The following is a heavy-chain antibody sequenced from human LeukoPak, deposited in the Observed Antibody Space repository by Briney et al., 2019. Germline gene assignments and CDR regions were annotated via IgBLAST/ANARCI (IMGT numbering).Heavy chain of an antibody. CDR3: ARYITGWYDAFDI. Sequence: PSETLSLTCTVAGGSISTHYWSWIRQPPGKGREWIGCVHYSGSTNYKPCFKSRSTIPLDTSRNHSSLKLSSVTAADTAVYYCARYITGWYDAFDIWGQRTMVTVSS. D-gene: IGHD6-19*01. J-gene: IGHJ3*02. V-gene: IGHV4-59*11. CDR2: VHYSGST. CDR1: GGSISTHY.